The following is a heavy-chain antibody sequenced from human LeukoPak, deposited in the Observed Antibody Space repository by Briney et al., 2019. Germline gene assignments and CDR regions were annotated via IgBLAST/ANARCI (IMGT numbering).Heavy chain of an antibody. CDR1: GYTFTSYY. D-gene: IGHD2-21*02. Sequence: ASVKVSCKASGYTFTSYYIHWVRQAPGQGLEWMGLINPSAGSTNYAQKFQGRVTITADKSTSTAYMELSSLRSEDTAVYYCALPAAYCGGDCYSRAFDIWGQGTMVTVSS. CDR3: ALPAAYCGGDCYSRAFDI. V-gene: IGHV1-46*01. J-gene: IGHJ3*02. CDR2: INPSAGST.